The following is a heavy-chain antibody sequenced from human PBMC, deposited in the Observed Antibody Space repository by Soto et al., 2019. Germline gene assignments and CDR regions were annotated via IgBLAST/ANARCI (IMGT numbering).Heavy chain of an antibody. Sequence: PGGSLTLSCVSSGFSVCSFAVSWALQAPGKGLEWVSVISATGTSTFYADSVKGRFTISRDNSKNTVYLQINTLRAEDTAVYFCGLGYCANGVCYHFIHSWGQGTLVTVSS. CDR1: GFSVCSFA. D-gene: IGHD2-8*01. J-gene: IGHJ4*02. CDR2: ISATGTST. CDR3: GLGYCANGVCYHFIHS. V-gene: IGHV3-23*01.